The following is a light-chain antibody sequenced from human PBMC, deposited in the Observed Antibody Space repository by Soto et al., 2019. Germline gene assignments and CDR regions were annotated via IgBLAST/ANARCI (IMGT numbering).Light chain of an antibody. CDR3: QQLNGYQLA. J-gene: IGKJ4*01. Sequence: DIQLTQSPSFLSASVGDTVTITCRASQGMSTYLAWYQQKPGKVPKLLIRSASTLQSGVTPRFSGSASGTEFTLTISTLQPDDSGIYYCQQLNGYQLAFGGGTNVEIK. CDR2: SAS. V-gene: IGKV1-9*01. CDR1: QGMSTY.